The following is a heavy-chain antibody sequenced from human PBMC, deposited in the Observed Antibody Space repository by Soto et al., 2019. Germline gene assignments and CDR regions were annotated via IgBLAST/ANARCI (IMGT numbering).Heavy chain of an antibody. CDR3: ARDSHTGSWYFDL. CDR2: IIPIFGTA. J-gene: IGHJ2*01. D-gene: IGHD1-26*01. CDR1: GGTFSSYA. V-gene: IGHV1-69*01. Sequence: QVQLVQSGAEVKKPGSSVKVSCKAAGGTFSSYAISWVRQAPGQGLEWTGGIIPIFGTANYAQKFQGRVTITADESTSKAYMELSSLRSEDTAVYYCARDSHTGSWYFDLWGRGTLVTVSS.